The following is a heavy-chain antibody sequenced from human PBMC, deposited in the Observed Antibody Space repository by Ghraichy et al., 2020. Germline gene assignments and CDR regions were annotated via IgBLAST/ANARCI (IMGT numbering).Heavy chain of an antibody. CDR2: ISSSGSSI. J-gene: IGHJ6*02. CDR1: GFTFRSYE. CDR3: ARADYYYYGMDV. Sequence: GASLNISCAASGFTFRSYEMNWVRQAPGKGLEWVSYISSSGSSIHYADSVKGRFTISRDNAKNSLYLQMNNLRAEDTAVYYCARADYYYYGMDVWGQGTTVTVSS. V-gene: IGHV3-48*03.